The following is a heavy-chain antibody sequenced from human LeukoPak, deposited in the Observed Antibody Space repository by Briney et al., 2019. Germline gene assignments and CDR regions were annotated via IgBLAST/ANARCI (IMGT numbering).Heavy chain of an antibody. J-gene: IGHJ4*02. CDR3: ARGDYHDSSGYYSGDY. D-gene: IGHD3-22*01. CDR2: VSYDGSNK. Sequence: GGSLRLSCAASGFTFSSYAMHWVRQAPGKGLDWVAVVSYDGSNKYYADSVEGRFTISRDNSKNTLYLQMNSLRTEDTAVYYCARGDYHDSSGYYSGDYWGQGTLVTVSS. V-gene: IGHV3-30-3*01. CDR1: GFTFSSYA.